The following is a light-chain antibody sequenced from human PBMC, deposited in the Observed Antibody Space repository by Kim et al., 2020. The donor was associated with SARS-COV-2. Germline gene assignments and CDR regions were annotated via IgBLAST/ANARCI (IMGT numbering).Light chain of an antibody. V-gene: IGKV3-20*01. CDR2: GAS. CDR1: RSFSRSC. Sequence: SPGERATRSCRASRSFSRSCLAWYQQKPGQAPRLLIYGASSRATGIPDRFSGSGSGTDFTLTISRLEPEDFAVYYCQQYGSSPWTFGQGTKVDIK. J-gene: IGKJ1*01. CDR3: QQYGSSPWT.